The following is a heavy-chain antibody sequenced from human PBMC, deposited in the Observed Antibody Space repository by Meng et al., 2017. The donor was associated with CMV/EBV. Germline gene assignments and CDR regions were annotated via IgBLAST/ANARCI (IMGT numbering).Heavy chain of an antibody. CDR2: ISWNSGSI. D-gene: IGHD6-13*01. Sequence: GGSLRLSCAASGFTFDDYAMHWVRQAPGKGLEWVSGISWNSGSIGYADSGKGRFTISRDNTKNSLFMQMSSLRTEDTCLYYCATAGPSPIAAVGLVDYWGQGTLVTVSS. J-gene: IGHJ4*02. CDR3: ATAGPSPIAAVGLVDY. V-gene: IGHV3-9*01. CDR1: GFTFDDYA.